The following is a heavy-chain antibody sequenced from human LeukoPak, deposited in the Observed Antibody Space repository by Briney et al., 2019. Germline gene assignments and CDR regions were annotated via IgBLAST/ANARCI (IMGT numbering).Heavy chain of an antibody. CDR3: ARESGFGALFPHCMDV. D-gene: IGHD3-10*01. CDR2: IHSDGSST. J-gene: IGHJ6*02. Sequence: GGSLRLSCAASGFTFSSYWMHWVRQAPGKGLVWVSRIHSDGSSTSYADSVKGRFTISRDNSRNTLYLQMNSLRAEDTAVYYCARESGFGALFPHCMDVWGQGTTVTVSS. CDR1: GFTFSSYW. V-gene: IGHV3-74*01.